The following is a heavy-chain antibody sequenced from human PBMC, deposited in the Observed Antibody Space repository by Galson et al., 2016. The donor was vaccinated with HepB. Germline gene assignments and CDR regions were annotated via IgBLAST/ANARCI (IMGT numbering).Heavy chain of an antibody. D-gene: IGHD3-10*01. CDR3: ARDEDDPSYTIDF. CDR1: GFTFSSYG. CDR2: ISYDGSKK. J-gene: IGHJ4*02. V-gene: IGHV3-30*03. Sequence: SLRLSCAASGFTFSSYGMYWVRQAPGKGLEWVAVISYDGSKKYYAASVKGRFTISRDNSKNTLYLQMHSLRAEDTAVYYCARDEDDPSYTIDFWGQGTLVSVSS.